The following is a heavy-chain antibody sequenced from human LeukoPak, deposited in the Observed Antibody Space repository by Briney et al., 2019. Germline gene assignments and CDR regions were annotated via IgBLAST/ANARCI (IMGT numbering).Heavy chain of an antibody. CDR2: IYYSGST. V-gene: IGHV4-59*12. Sequence: SETLSLTCTVSGGSISSYYWSWIRQPPGKGLEWIGYIYYSGSTNYNPSLKSRVTISVDTSKNQFSLKLSSVTAADTAVYYCARLLERLFDYWGQGTLVTVSS. J-gene: IGHJ4*02. CDR3: ARLLERLFDY. D-gene: IGHD1-1*01. CDR1: GGSISSYY.